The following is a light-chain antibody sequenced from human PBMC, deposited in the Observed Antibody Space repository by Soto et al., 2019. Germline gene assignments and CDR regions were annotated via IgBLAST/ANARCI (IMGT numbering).Light chain of an antibody. CDR1: NSDVGSRNL. CDR3: CSYANSDSFV. J-gene: IGLJ1*01. Sequence: QSALTQPASVSGSPGQSITISCTGTNSDVGSRNLVSWYQQHPGIAPKLIIYEVSRRPSGISHRFSGSRSGNTASLTISGLRAEDGADYYCCSYANSDSFVFGTGTKLTVL. V-gene: IGLV2-23*02. CDR2: EVS.